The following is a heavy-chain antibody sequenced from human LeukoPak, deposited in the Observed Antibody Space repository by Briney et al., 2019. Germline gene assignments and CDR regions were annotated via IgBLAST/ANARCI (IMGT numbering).Heavy chain of an antibody. Sequence: SETLSLTCAVYSGSLSGYYWSWIRQPPGKGLEWIGEINHSGSTNYNPSLKSRVTISQDTSKNQFPLRLSSVTAADTAVYYCSRGRAYFDWGQGTLVTVSS. CDR3: SRGRAYFD. CDR1: SGSLSGYY. J-gene: IGHJ4*02. CDR2: INHSGST. V-gene: IGHV4-34*01. D-gene: IGHD3-9*01.